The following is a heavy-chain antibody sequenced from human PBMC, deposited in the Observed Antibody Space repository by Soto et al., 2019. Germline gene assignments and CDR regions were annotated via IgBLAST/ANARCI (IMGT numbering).Heavy chain of an antibody. J-gene: IGHJ6*02. CDR1: GFTFSSYA. V-gene: IGHV3-30-3*01. Sequence: GSLRLSCAASGFTFSSYAMHWVRQAPGKGLEWVAVISYDGSNKYYADSVKGRFTISRDNSKNTLYLQMNSLRAEDTAVYYCARGYSYGHPYYYYGMDVWGQGTTVTVSS. CDR2: ISYDGSNK. D-gene: IGHD5-18*01. CDR3: ARGYSYGHPYYYYGMDV.